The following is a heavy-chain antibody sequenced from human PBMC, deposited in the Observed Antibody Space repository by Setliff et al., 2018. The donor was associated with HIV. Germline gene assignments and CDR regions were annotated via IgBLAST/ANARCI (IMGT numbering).Heavy chain of an antibody. Sequence: PSETLSLTCTVSGASISSHYWTWIRQPPGKGLEWIGNIHYTGSTNYNPSLKSRVTISGDSSKKQFSLVLSSVTAADTAVYYCARVPSSGWYGGHHYMDVWGKGATVTV. CDR1: GASISSHY. J-gene: IGHJ6*03. D-gene: IGHD6-19*01. CDR3: ARVPSSGWYGGHHYMDV. CDR2: IHYTGST. V-gene: IGHV4-59*11.